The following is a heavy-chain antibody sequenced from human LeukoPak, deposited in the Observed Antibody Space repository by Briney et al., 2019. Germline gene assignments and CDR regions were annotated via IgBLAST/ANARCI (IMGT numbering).Heavy chain of an antibody. Sequence: GGSLRLTCAASGFTFSTYSMSWVRQAPGKGLEWVSYISSISSIIYYADSVKGRFTISRDNARNSLYLQMNSLRAEDTAVYYCTRSRPGTEAGQPNFDYWGQGTLVTVSS. D-gene: IGHD6-13*01. V-gene: IGHV3-48*01. CDR1: GFTFSTYS. J-gene: IGHJ4*02. CDR2: ISSISSII. CDR3: TRSRPGTEAGQPNFDY.